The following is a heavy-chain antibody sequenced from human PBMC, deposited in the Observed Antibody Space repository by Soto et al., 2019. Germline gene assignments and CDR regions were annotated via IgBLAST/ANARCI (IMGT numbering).Heavy chain of an antibody. CDR3: AKGNYCSSTSCYRFSNYYMDV. J-gene: IGHJ6*03. CDR2: ISGSGGST. CDR1: GFTFSSYA. Sequence: GGSLRLSCAASGFTFSSYAMSWVRQAPGKGLEWVSAISGSGGSTYYADSVKGRFTISRDNSKNTLYLQMNSLRAEDTAVYYCAKGNYCSSTSCYRFSNYYMDVWGKGTTVTVSS. D-gene: IGHD2-2*02. V-gene: IGHV3-23*01.